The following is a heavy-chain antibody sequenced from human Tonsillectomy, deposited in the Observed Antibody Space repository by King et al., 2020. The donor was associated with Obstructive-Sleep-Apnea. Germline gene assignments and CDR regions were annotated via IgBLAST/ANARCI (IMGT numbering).Heavy chain of an antibody. J-gene: IGHJ3*02. Sequence: VQLQESGPGLMKPSQTLSLTCSVSGGSIRTAGNYWSWIRHHPGKGLEWIGYIFYSGNTYYNPSFKSRSTISRDTSSNQFFLKMSSVTATDTAVYYCARLVASTRAFDIWGQGTMVTVSS. CDR2: IFYSGNT. D-gene: IGHD5-12*01. CDR1: GGSIRTAGNY. V-gene: IGHV4-31*03. CDR3: ARLVASTRAFDI.